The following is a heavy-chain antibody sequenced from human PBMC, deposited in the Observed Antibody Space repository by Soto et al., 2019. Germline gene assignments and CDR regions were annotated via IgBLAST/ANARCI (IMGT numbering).Heavy chain of an antibody. D-gene: IGHD2-2*01. CDR1: GYSFTSYW. CDR3: ARWDIVVVPAATYKDYYYYGMDV. CDR2: IYPGDSDT. J-gene: IGHJ6*02. V-gene: IGHV5-51*01. Sequence: PGESLKISCKGSGYSFTSYWIGWVRQMPGKGLEWMGIIYPGDSDTRYSPSFQGQVTISADKSISTAYLQWSSLKASDTAMYYCARWDIVVVPAATYKDYYYYGMDVWGQGTTVTVSS.